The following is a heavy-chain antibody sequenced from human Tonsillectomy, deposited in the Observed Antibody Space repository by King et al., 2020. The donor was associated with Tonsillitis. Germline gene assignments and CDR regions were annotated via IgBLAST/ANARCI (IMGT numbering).Heavy chain of an antibody. D-gene: IGHD3-22*01. Sequence: VQLVQSGGALVQPGRSLRLACAASVFSVDDYAMQWVRRVPGKGLEGVSGIRWNSGTIGYADSVKGRFTISSDNAKNFLYLQMNSLRAEDTALYYCTKDPDYYDSSTSWGQGTLVTVSS. J-gene: IGHJ4*02. V-gene: IGHV3-9*01. CDR2: IRWNSGTI. CDR3: TKDPDYYDSSTS. CDR1: VFSVDDYA.